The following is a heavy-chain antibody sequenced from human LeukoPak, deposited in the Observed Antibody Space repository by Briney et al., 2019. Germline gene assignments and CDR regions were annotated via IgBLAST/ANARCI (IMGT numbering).Heavy chain of an antibody. J-gene: IGHJ5*02. V-gene: IGHV4-30-4*08. CDR1: GGSISSGDYY. CDR2: IYYSGST. CDR3: ARLNVVVVPAAIPIPFDP. D-gene: IGHD2-2*02. Sequence: SETLSLTCTVSGGSISSGDYYWSWIRQPPGKGLEWIGYIYYSGSTYYNPSLKSRVTISVDTSKYQFSLKLSSVTAADTAVYYCARLNVVVVPAAIPIPFDPWGQGTLVTVSS.